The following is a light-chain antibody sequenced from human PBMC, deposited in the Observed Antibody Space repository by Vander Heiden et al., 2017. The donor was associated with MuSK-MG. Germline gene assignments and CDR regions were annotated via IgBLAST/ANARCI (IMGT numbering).Light chain of an antibody. J-gene: IGLJ2*01. CDR1: SSDVGGDNY. CDR3: CSYAGSYVV. Sequence: QSALPQPRSVSGSPGQSVTISCTVTSSDVGGDNYVSWYQQHPGKAPKLMIYDVSKRPSGVPDRFSGSKSGNTASLTISGLQAEDEADYYCCSYAGSYVVFGGGTKLTVL. CDR2: DVS. V-gene: IGLV2-11*01.